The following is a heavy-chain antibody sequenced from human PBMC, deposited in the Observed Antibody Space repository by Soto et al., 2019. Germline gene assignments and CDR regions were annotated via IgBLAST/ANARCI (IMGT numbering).Heavy chain of an antibody. CDR2: ISHGEGT. V-gene: IGHV4-34*01. CDR3: AKTVVTMLRGINYFDS. D-gene: IGHD3-10*01. J-gene: IGHJ4*02. CDR1: GESLTAYF. Sequence: QVQLQQWGVGLLKPSETLSLTCAVSGESLTAYFWTWIRQSPGKGLEWIGEISHGEGTDYHPSLKSRVSISMDTSKNQFALNLNSVTAADTAVYYCAKTVVTMLRGINYFDSWGQGTLVTVSS.